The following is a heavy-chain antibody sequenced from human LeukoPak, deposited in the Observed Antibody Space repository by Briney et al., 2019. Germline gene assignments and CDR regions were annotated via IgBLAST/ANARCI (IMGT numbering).Heavy chain of an antibody. CDR1: GHTFTSYD. CDR2: MNPNSGNT. Sequence: ASVKVSCKASGHTFTSYDTNWVRQATGQGLEWMGWMNPNSGNTGYAQKFQGRVTMTRNTSISTAYMELSSLRSEDTAVYYCARTPIAARRPRRSGFDYWGQGTLVTVSS. CDR3: ARTPIAARRPRRSGFDY. V-gene: IGHV1-8*01. D-gene: IGHD6-6*01. J-gene: IGHJ4*02.